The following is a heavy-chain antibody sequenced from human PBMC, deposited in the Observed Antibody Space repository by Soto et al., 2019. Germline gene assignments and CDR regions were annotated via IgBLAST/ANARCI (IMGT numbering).Heavy chain of an antibody. V-gene: IGHV1-69*13. CDR1: GGTFSSYS. CDR3: AREAEYDSSGYYYLY. D-gene: IGHD3-22*01. Sequence: SVKVSCKTSGGTFSSYSISWVRQAPGQGLEWMGGIIPIFGTANYAQKFQGRVTITADESTRTTYMELSSLRSEDTAVYYCAREAEYDSSGYYYLYWGQGTLVTVSS. CDR2: IIPIFGTA. J-gene: IGHJ4*02.